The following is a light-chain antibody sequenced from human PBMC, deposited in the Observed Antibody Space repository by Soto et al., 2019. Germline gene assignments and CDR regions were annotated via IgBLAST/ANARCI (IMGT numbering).Light chain of an antibody. J-gene: IGKJ5*01. Sequence: DLQMTQSPSSLSASVGDRVTITCQASQNINNYLNWYQQKQGRATKLLIYDASNLEAGVPSRFSGSGSGTDFTFTISRLQPEDIATYYCQRYENLPTFGQGTRLEIK. V-gene: IGKV1-33*01. CDR3: QRYENLPT. CDR2: DAS. CDR1: QNINNY.